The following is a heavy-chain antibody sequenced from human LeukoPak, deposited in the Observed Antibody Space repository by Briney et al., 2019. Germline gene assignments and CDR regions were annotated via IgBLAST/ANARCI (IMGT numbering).Heavy chain of an antibody. V-gene: IGHV1-18*04. CDR1: GYTFTGYY. J-gene: IGHJ5*02. CDR2: ISAYNGNT. Sequence: ASVKVSCKASGYTFTGYYMHWVRQAPGQGLEWMGWISAYNGNTNYAQKLQGRVTMTTDTSTSTAYMELRSLRSDDTAVYYCARDGGITMVRGVIIRASGWFDPWGQGTLVTVSS. D-gene: IGHD3-10*01. CDR3: ARDGGITMVRGVIIRASGWFDP.